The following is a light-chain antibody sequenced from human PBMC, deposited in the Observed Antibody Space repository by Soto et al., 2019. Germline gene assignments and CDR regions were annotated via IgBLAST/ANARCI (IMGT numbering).Light chain of an antibody. CDR2: KAS. CDR3: QQSYSTPQT. Sequence: DIQMTQSPSTLSASVGDRVIITCRASQTISSWLAWYQQKPGKAPKLLIYKASTLKSGVPSRFSGSGSGTDFTLTISSLQPEDFATYYCQQSYSTPQTFGQGTKVDIK. CDR1: QTISSW. V-gene: IGKV1-5*03. J-gene: IGKJ1*01.